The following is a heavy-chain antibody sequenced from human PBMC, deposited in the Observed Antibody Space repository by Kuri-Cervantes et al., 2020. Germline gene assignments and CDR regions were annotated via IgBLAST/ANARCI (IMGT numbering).Heavy chain of an antibody. D-gene: IGHD3-16*01. J-gene: IGHJ4*02. V-gene: IGHV3-33*06. CDR3: TKDQHPRARSSHRIRGLDY. CDR1: GFTFSSYG. CDR2: IWYDGSNK. Sequence: GGSLRLTCAASGFTFSSYGMNWVRQAPGKGLEWVAVIWYDGSNKYYADSVKGRVTISRDNSKNTLYLQMNSLRAEDTAVYYCTKDQHPRARSSHRIRGLDYWGQGTLVTVSS.